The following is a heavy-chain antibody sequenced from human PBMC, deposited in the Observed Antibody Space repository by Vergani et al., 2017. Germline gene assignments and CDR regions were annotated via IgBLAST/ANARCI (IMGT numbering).Heavy chain of an antibody. CDR2: IWYDGSNK. CDR3: ARDWRRSSGWFDVFDI. CDR1: GFTFSTYG. Sequence: QVQLVESGGGVVQPGRSLRLSCAASGFTFSTYGMHWVRQAPGKGLEYVAIIWYDGSNKYYADSVKGRFTISRDNSENTLYLQMNSLRAEDTAVYYCARDWRRSSGWFDVFDIWGQGTRVTVSS. D-gene: IGHD6-19*01. V-gene: IGHV3-33*01. J-gene: IGHJ3*02.